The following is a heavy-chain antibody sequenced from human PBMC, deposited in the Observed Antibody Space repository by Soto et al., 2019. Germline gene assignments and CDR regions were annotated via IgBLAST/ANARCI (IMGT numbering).Heavy chain of an antibody. J-gene: IGHJ5*02. D-gene: IGHD1-26*01. CDR2: IIPISGAA. Sequence: SVKVSCKASGVTFSNYVVNWVRQAPGQGLEWMGRIIPISGAANYAQKFQGRVTITADESTSTAYMELSSLRSEDTAVYYCARDTAHSGSYYYGFDPWGQGTLVTVSS. CDR3: ARDTAHSGSYYYGFDP. CDR1: GVTFSNYV. V-gene: IGHV1-69*13.